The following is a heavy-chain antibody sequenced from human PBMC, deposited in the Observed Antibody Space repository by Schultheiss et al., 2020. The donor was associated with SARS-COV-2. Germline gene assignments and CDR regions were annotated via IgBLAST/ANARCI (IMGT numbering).Heavy chain of an antibody. CDR1: GFTFSSYA. D-gene: IGHD2-15*01. J-gene: IGHJ5*02. Sequence: GGSLRLSCAASGFTFSSYAMSWVRQAPGKGLEWVSAISGSGGSTYYADSVKGRFTISRDNAKNTLYLQMNSLRAEDTAVYYCARDGRAVVVAALANWFDPWGQGTLVTVSS. V-gene: IGHV3-23*01. CDR2: ISGSGGST. CDR3: ARDGRAVVVAALANWFDP.